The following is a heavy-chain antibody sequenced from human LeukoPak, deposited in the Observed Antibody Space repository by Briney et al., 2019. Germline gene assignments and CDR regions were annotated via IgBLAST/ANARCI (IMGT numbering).Heavy chain of an antibody. CDR1: GFTFSSYS. CDR2: ISYDGSNK. J-gene: IGHJ6*02. V-gene: IGHV3-30*03. CDR3: ARDYSGSPYYGMDV. D-gene: IGHD1-26*01. Sequence: GGSLRLSCAASGFTFSSYSMNWVRQAPGKGLEWVAVISYDGSNKYYADSVKGRFTISRDNSKNTLYLQMNSLRAEDTAVYYCARDYSGSPYYGMDVWGQGTTVTVSS.